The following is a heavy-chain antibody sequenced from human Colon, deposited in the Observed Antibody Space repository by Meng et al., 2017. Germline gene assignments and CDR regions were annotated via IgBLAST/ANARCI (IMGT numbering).Heavy chain of an antibody. CDR3: ARVNGDFDEAWFDP. J-gene: IGHJ5*02. V-gene: IGHV4-61*03. Sequence: HPPASSTGHVMSSSTLSLHWCFDETAVCSASPSRSSIRPSQRHGLEWIAYTHDTGNTNYNPSLASRVSMSLDTSKNHFSLHLTSVTAADTAIYYCARVNGDFDEAWFDPWGQGTLVTVSS. CDR2: THDTGNT. D-gene: IGHD4-17*01. CDR1: ETAVCSASPS.